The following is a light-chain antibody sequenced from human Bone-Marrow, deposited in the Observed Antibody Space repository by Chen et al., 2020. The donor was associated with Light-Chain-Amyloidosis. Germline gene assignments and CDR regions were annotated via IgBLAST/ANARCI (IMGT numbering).Light chain of an antibody. CDR1: SSDVGVYNY. Sequence: QSALPQPPSASGSPGQSVTISCTGTSSDVGVYNYVSWYQQHPGKAPKLMIYEVSKRPSGVPGRFSGSKSGNTASLTVSGLQAEDEADYYCSSFAGRDNPLLFGGGTKLTVL. CDR3: SSFAGRDNPLL. V-gene: IGLV2-8*01. CDR2: EVS. J-gene: IGLJ3*02.